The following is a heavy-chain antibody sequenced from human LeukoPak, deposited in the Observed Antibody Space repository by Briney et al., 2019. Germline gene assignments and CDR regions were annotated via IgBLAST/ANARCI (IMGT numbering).Heavy chain of an antibody. D-gene: IGHD5-12*01. CDR3: ARAIVATSFDY. CDR2: IIPILGIA. CDR1: GGTFSSYA. V-gene: IGHV1-69*04. J-gene: IGHJ4*02. Sequence: EASVKVSCKASGGTFSSYAISWVRQAPGQGLEWMGRIIPILGIANYAQKFQGRVTITADKSTSTAYMELSSLRSEDTAVYYCARAIVATSFDYWGQGTLVTVSS.